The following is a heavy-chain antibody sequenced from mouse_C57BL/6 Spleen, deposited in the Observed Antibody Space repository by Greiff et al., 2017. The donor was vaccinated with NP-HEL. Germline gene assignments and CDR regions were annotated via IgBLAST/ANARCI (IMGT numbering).Heavy chain of an antibody. J-gene: IGHJ4*01. Sequence: EVMLVESGGDLVKPGGSLKLSCAASGFTFSSYGMSWVRQTPDKRLEWVATISSGGSYTYYPDSVKGRFTISRDNAKNTLYLQMSSLKPEDTAMYYCARQGPYYSNSYAMDYWGQGTSVTVSS. CDR1: GFTFSSYG. V-gene: IGHV5-6*02. CDR2: ISSGGSYT. CDR3: ARQGPYYSNSYAMDY. D-gene: IGHD2-5*01.